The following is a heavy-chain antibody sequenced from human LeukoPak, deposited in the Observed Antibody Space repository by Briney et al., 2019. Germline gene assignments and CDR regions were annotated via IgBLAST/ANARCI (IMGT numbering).Heavy chain of an antibody. CDR3: ASEISYQLLIPNPFDY. V-gene: IGHV3-30*03. Sequence: PGRSLRLSCAASGFTFSSYGMHWVRQAPGKGLEWVAVISYDGSNKYYADSVKGRFAISRDNSKNTLYLQMNSLRAEDTAVYYCASEISYQLLIPNPFDYWGQGNLVTVSS. CDR2: ISYDGSNK. D-gene: IGHD2-2*01. J-gene: IGHJ4*02. CDR1: GFTFSSYG.